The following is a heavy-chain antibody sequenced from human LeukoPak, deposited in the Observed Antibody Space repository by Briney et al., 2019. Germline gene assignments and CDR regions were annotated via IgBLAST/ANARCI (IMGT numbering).Heavy chain of an antibody. D-gene: IGHD2-2*01. J-gene: IGHJ6*03. CDR3: ARGTLGYCSSTSCYPYYYYMDV. CDR2: IYTSGST. Sequence: SETLSLTRTVSGGSISSYYWSWIRQPAGKGLEWIGRIYTSGSTNYNPSLKSRVTMSVDTSKNQFSLKLSSVTAADTAVYYCARGTLGYCSSTSCYPYYYYMDVWGKGTTVTVSS. CDR1: GGSISSYY. V-gene: IGHV4-4*07.